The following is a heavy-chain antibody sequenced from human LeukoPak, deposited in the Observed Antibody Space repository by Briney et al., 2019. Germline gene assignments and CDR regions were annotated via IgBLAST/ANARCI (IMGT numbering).Heavy chain of an antibody. CDR1: GSSISGYY. J-gene: IGHJ4*02. CDR2: LHPSGAT. CDR3: ARSYFGSGTFNGFDY. D-gene: IGHD3-10*01. Sequence: PSETLSLACTVSGSSISGYYWNWIRQPAGKGLEWFGRLHPSGATNYNPSLKSRITMSLDTSKNQFSLKLSSVTTADTAVYYCARSYFGSGTFNGFDYWGQGTLVTVSS. V-gene: IGHV4-4*07.